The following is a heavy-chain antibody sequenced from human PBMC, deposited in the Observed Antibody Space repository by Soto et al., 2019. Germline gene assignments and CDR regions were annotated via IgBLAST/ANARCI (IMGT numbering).Heavy chain of an antibody. J-gene: IGHJ4*02. CDR3: AKLGAYSRSSTFDA. CDR2: VSGTGGNT. Sequence: HPGGSLRLSCAASGFTFSSHAMSWVRQAPGKGLEWVSAVSGTGGNTYYADSVKGRFTISRDNSKNTLYLQMNSLRADDTAVYFCAKLGAYSRSSTFDAWGQGTLVTVSS. D-gene: IGHD6-6*01. V-gene: IGHV3-23*01. CDR1: GFTFSSHA.